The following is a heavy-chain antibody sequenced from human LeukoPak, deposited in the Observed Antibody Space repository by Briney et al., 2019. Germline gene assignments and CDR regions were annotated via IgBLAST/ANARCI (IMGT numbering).Heavy chain of an antibody. CDR1: GYTFTGYY. V-gene: IGHV1-2*02. D-gene: IGHD2-2*02. CDR2: INPNSGGT. CDR3: ASEAAAIESDAFDI. J-gene: IGHJ3*02. Sequence: ASVKVSCNASGYTFTGYYMHWVRQAPGQGLEWMGWINPNSGGTNYAQKFQGRVTMTRDTSISTAYMELSRLRSDDTAVYYCASEAAAIESDAFDIWGQGTMVTVSS.